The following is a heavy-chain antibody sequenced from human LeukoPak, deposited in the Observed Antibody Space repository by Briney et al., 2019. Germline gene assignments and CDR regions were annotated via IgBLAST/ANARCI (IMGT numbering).Heavy chain of an antibody. D-gene: IGHD3-16*01. Sequence: GGSLRLSCAASGFTFSSYVMHWVRQAPGKGLEWVAIISYDGSNEYYADSVKGRFTISRDNAKNSLYLQMNSLRAEDTAVYYCASQAYGLFHYWGQGTLVTVSS. J-gene: IGHJ4*02. V-gene: IGHV3-30*04. CDR3: ASQAYGLFHY. CDR2: ISYDGSNE. CDR1: GFTFSSYV.